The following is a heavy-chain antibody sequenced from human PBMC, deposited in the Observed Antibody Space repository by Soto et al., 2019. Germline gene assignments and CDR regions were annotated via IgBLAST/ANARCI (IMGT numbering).Heavy chain of an antibody. Sequence: ASVKVSCKASGYTFTSYGISWVRQAPGQGLEWMGWISAYNGDTGYAQNFQGRVTMTRDTSIGTAYMELSRLRSDDTAIYYCAREALVGKTYDCWGQGAQVTVSS. J-gene: IGHJ4*02. V-gene: IGHV1-18*01. CDR3: AREALVGKTYDC. D-gene: IGHD1-26*01. CDR2: ISAYNGDT. CDR1: GYTFTSYG.